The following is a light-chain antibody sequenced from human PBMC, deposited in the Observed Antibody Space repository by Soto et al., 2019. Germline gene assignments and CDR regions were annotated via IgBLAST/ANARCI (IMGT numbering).Light chain of an antibody. J-gene: IGKJ4*01. CDR1: QSVSSN. CDR3: QQYNNWPLT. V-gene: IGKV3D-15*01. Sequence: EIVMTQSPATLSVSPGERATLSCRASQSVSSNLAWYQQKPGQAPRLLIYGASTRATGSPARFSGSGSGTEFTLTISSLQYEDFAGYYCQQYNNWPLTVGGGTKVEIK. CDR2: GAS.